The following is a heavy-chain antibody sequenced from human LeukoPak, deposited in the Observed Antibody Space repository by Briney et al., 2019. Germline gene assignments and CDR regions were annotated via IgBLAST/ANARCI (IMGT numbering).Heavy chain of an antibody. CDR3: AKGKGITIFGVVIPDAFDI. CDR1: GFTFDDYA. CDR2: ISWNSGSI. J-gene: IGHJ3*02. D-gene: IGHD3-3*01. Sequence: GGSLRLSCAASGFTFDDYAMHWVRQAPGKGLEWVSGISWNSGSIGYADSVKGRFTISRDNAKNSLYLQMNSLRAEDMALYYCAKGKGITIFGVVIPDAFDIWGQGTMVTVSS. V-gene: IGHV3-9*03.